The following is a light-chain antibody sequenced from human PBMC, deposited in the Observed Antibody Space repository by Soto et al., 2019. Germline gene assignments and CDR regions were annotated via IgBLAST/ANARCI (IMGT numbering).Light chain of an antibody. CDR2: EVS. Sequence: QSALTQPASVSGSPGQSITISCTGTSSDVGSHNLVSWYQQHPGQAPKLMIYEVSKRPLGVSARFSASKSGNTASLTISGLQAEDEAYYYCCSYGGSRAVFGGGTQRTVL. CDR3: CSYGGSRAV. J-gene: IGLJ7*01. V-gene: IGLV2-23*02. CDR1: SSDVGSHNL.